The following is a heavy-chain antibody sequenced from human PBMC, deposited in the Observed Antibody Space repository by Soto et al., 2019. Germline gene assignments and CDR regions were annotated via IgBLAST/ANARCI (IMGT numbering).Heavy chain of an antibody. D-gene: IGHD6-6*01. Sequence: GGSLRLSCAASGFTFSSYWMHWVRQAPGKGLVWVSRINSDGSSTSYADSVKGRFTISRDNAKNTLYLQMNSLRAEDTAVYYCARGGAALLRPTYYYYYMDVWGKGTTVTVSS. CDR2: INSDGSST. CDR3: ARGGAALLRPTYYYYYMDV. J-gene: IGHJ6*03. CDR1: GFTFSSYW. V-gene: IGHV3-74*01.